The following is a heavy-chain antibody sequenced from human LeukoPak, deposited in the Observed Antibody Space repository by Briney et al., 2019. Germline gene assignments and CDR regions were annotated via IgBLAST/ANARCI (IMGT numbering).Heavy chain of an antibody. CDR2: IKQDGTEK. Sequence: GGSLRLSCAASGLSFTTYWMSWVRQAPGKGLEWVANIKQDGTEKYYVDSVKGRFTISRDNAKNSLYLQVSSLRVEDTAVYYCARLAKYFYGSETYYFFEHWGQGTPVTASS. D-gene: IGHD3-10*01. CDR3: ARLAKYFYGSETYYFFEH. V-gene: IGHV3-7*01. J-gene: IGHJ4*02. CDR1: GLSFTTYW.